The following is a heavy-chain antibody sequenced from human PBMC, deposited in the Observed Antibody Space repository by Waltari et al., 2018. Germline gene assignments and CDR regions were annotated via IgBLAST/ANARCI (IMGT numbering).Heavy chain of an antibody. Sequence: SSYSMNWVRQAPGRGLEWVSYISSSGSTIYYADSVKGRFTISRDSAKNSLYLQMNSLRDEDTAVYYCARVVARDWGQGTLVTVSS. CDR2: ISSSGSTI. J-gene: IGHJ4*02. CDR1: SSYS. CDR3: ARVVARD. V-gene: IGHV3-48*02.